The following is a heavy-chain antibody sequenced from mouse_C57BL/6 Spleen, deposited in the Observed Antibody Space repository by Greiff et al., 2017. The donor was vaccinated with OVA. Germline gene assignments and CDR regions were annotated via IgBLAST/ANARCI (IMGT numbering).Heavy chain of an antibody. CDR1: GFTFSSYA. J-gene: IGHJ3*01. CDR3: TRDYGSSYKAWFAY. CDR2: ISSGGDYI. D-gene: IGHD1-1*01. Sequence: EVMLVESGEGLVKPGGSLKLSCAASGFTFSSYAMSWVRQTPEKRLEWVAYISSGGDYIYYADTVKGRFTISRDNARNTLYLQMSSLKSEDTAMYYCTRDYGSSYKAWFAYWGQGTLVTVSA. V-gene: IGHV5-9-1*02.